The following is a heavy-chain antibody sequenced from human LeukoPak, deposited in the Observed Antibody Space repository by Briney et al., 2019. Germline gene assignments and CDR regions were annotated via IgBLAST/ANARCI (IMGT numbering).Heavy chain of an antibody. Sequence: PSETLSLTCTVSGGSISSYYWSWIRQPPGKGLEWIGYIYYSGSTNYNPSLKSRVTISVDTSMNQFSLKLSSVTAADTAVYYCARVRTASGYYYGMDVWGQGTTVTVSS. D-gene: IGHD1-14*01. CDR2: IYYSGST. CDR3: ARVRTASGYYYGMDV. CDR1: GGSISSYY. V-gene: IGHV4-59*01. J-gene: IGHJ6*02.